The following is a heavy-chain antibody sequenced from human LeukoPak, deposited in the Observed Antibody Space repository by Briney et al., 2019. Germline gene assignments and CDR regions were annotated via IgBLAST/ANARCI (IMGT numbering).Heavy chain of an antibody. V-gene: IGHV6-1*01. J-gene: IGHJ6*03. CDR3: ARGLWHIVGIPASRAYYYYMDV. Sequence: SQTLSLTCAVSGDSLSTNRVAWKWTRQSASRGLESQVRTYYRSKHHSDYAVSVKNRITFNPDASKNQFSLQLKSVTPEDTGVYHCARGLWHIVGIPASRAYYYYMDVWGKGTTVTVS. CDR1: GDSLSTNRVA. CDR2: TYYRSKHHS. D-gene: IGHD2-2*01.